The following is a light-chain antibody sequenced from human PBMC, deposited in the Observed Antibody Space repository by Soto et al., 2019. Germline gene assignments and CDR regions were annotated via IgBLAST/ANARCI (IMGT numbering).Light chain of an antibody. CDR3: CSYGGSSALPYV. CDR2: EVA. J-gene: IGLJ1*01. Sequence: QSVRAQPASVSGTPGQSVTISCTGTSSDVGTYNLVSWYQQHPGKAPRLIIYEVAERPSGVSNRFSGSKFGNTASLTISGLLPEDEADYYCCSYGGSSALPYVFGTGTKVTVL. V-gene: IGLV2-23*02. CDR1: SSDVGTYNL.